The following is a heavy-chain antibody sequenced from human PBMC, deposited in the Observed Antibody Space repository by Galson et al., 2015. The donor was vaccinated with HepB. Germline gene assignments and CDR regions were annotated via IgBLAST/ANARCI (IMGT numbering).Heavy chain of an antibody. J-gene: IGHJ4*02. D-gene: IGHD3-22*01. CDR2: INPNSGGT. CDR1: GGTFSSYA. Sequence: SVKVSCKASGGTFSSYAISWVRQAPGQGLEWMGWINPNSGGTNYAQKFQGRVTMTRDTSISTAYMELSRLRSDDTAVYYCAREEVSYYYDSSGYSHCYGYWGQGTLVTVSS. CDR3: AREEVSYYYDSSGYSHCYGY. V-gene: IGHV1-2*02.